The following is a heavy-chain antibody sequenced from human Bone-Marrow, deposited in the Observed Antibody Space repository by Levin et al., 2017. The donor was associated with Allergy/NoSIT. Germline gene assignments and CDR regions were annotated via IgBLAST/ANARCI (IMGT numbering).Heavy chain of an antibody. J-gene: IGHJ5*02. CDR1: GDTFSSYD. CDR3: ATGQGHLVGPP. V-gene: IGHV1-8*01. Sequence: VASVKVSCKASGDTFSSYDINWVRQASGQGLEWMGWMNPNSGNTVYAKKFQGRVTMTRNTSISTAYMDLSSLRSDETATYYCATGQGHLVGPPWGQGTLVTVSA. CDR2: MNPNSGNT. D-gene: IGHD6-6*01.